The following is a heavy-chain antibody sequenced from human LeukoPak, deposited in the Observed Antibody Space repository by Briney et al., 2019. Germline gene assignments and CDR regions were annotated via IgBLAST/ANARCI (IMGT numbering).Heavy chain of an antibody. CDR2: INHSGST. CDR1: GGSFSGYY. J-gene: IGHJ4*02. D-gene: IGHD1-1*01. CDR3: ARGPNYRAGRADY. Sequence: PSETLSLTCAVYGGSFSGYYWSWIRQPPGKGLEWIGEINHSGSTNYNPSLKSRVTISVDTSKNQFSLKLSSVTAADTAVYHCARGPNYRAGRADYWGQGTLVTVSS. V-gene: IGHV4-34*01.